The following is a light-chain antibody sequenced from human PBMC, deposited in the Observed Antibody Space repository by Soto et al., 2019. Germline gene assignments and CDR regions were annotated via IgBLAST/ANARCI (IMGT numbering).Light chain of an antibody. CDR2: DAS. Sequence: DIQMTQSPSTLSASVGDRVTITCRASQSISSWVAWYQQKPGKAPKLLIYDASSLESGVPSRFSGSRSGTEFTLAISSLQPDDFATYYCQQYNGYSRTFGQGTKVEIK. CDR1: QSISSW. CDR3: QQYNGYSRT. J-gene: IGKJ1*01. V-gene: IGKV1-5*01.